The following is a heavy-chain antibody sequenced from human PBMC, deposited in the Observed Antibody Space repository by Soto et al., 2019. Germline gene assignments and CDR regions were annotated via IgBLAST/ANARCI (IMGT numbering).Heavy chain of an antibody. V-gene: IGHV1-58*01. J-gene: IGHJ6*02. CDR2: IVVGSGNT. Sequence: GASVKVSCKASGFTFTSSAVQWVRQARGQRLEWIGWIVVGSGNTNYAQKFQERVTITRDMSTSTAYMELSSLRPEDTAVYYCAAPGGITGTTDRSYYYYGMDVWGQGTTVTVSS. CDR3: AAPGGITGTTDRSYYYYGMDV. CDR1: GFTFTSSA. D-gene: IGHD1-20*01.